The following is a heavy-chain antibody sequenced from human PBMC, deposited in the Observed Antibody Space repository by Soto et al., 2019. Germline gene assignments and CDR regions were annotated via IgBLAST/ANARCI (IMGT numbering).Heavy chain of an antibody. D-gene: IGHD4-4*01. Sequence: GGSLRLSCAASGFTVSSNYMSWVRQAPGKGLEWVSVIYSGGSTYYADSGKGRFTISRDNSKNTLYLQMNSLRAEDTAVYYCARHPTTDEAHSTDIWGQGTMVTVSS. CDR1: GFTVSSNY. CDR2: IYSGGST. V-gene: IGHV3-66*04. CDR3: ARHPTTDEAHSTDI. J-gene: IGHJ3*02.